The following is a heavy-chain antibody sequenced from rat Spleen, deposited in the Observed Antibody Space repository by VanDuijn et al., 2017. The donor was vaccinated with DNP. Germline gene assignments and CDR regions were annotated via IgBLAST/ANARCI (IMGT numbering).Heavy chain of an antibody. CDR1: GFSLTTYN. CDR2: ISSGGNT. CDR3: ARDGTY. V-gene: IGHV2-45*01. D-gene: IGHD5-1*01. Sequence: QVQLMESGPGLVQPSETLSLTCTVSGFSLTTYNVHWVRQPPGKGLEWIAEISSGGNTYYNSTLKSRLSISRDTSRSQVFLKMNSLQTEDTAIYFCARDGTYWGQGVMVTVSS. J-gene: IGHJ2*01.